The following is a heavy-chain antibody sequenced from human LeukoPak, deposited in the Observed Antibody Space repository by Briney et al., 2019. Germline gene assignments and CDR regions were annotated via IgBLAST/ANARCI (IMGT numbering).Heavy chain of an antibody. CDR2: INPNSGGT. CDR3: AKDSQTSWSSSWLWFLDS. V-gene: IGHV1-2*02. Sequence: GASVKASCKASGYTFTGYYMHWVRQAPGQGLEWMGWINPNSGGTNYAQKFQGRVTMTRDTSISTAYMELSRLRSDDTAVYYCAKDSQTSWSSSWLWFLDSWGQGTPVTVSS. D-gene: IGHD6-13*01. CDR1: GYTFTGYY. J-gene: IGHJ4*02.